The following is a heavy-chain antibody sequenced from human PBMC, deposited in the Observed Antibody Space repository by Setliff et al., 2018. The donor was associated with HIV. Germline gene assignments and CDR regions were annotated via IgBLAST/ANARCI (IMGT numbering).Heavy chain of an antibody. D-gene: IGHD1-7*01. CDR1: GGSISSGGYS. CDR2: IYTSGST. J-gene: IGHJ4*02. CDR3: ARHGTWNSQRFHFDY. Sequence: SQTLSLTCAVSGGSISSGGYSWNWIRQPAGKGLEWIGRIYTSGSTNYSPSLKSRVTVSFDTSKNQFSLKMNSVTAADTAVYYCARHGTWNSQRFHFDYWGQGTPVTVSS. V-gene: IGHV4-61*02.